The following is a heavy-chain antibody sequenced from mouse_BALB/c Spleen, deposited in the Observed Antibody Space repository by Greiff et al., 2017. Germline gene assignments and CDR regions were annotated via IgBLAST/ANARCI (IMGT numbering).Heavy chain of an antibody. D-gene: IGHD1-1*01. Sequence: VQLKESGPDLVKPGASVKISCKASGYSFTGYYMHWVKQSHGKSLEWIGHVNPNNGGTSYNQKFKGKAILTVDKSSSTAYMELRSLTSEDSAVYYCAPYYYGSSPFADWGQGTLVTVSA. V-gene: IGHV1-26*01. CDR2: VNPNNGGT. CDR1: GYSFTGYY. J-gene: IGHJ3*01. CDR3: APYYYGSSPFAD.